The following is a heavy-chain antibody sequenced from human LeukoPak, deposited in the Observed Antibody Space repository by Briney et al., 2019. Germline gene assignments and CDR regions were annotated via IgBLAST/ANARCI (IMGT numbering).Heavy chain of an antibody. D-gene: IGHD2-21*01. CDR2: IYYSGST. CDR3: AREVIARSDTANWFDP. CDR1: GGSISSGGYY. J-gene: IGHJ5*02. Sequence: PSETLSLTCTVSGGSISSGGYYWSWIRQHPGKGLEWIGYIYYSGSTYYNPSLKSRVTISVDTSKNQFSLKLSSVIAADTAVYYCAREVIARSDTANWFDPWGQGTLVTVSS. V-gene: IGHV4-31*03.